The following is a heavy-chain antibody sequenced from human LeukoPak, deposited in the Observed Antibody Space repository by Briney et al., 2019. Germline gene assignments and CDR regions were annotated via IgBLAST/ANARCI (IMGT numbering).Heavy chain of an antibody. CDR2: ISSSSSYI. V-gene: IGHV3-21*01. CDR1: GFTFSSYS. CDR3: ARDIDYYGSGSYQSNLQLIDY. D-gene: IGHD3-10*01. J-gene: IGHJ4*02. Sequence: KPGGSLRLSCAASGFTFSSYSMNWVRQAPGKGLEWVSSISSSSSYINYADSVKGRFTISRDNAKNSLYLQMNSLRAEDTAVYYCARDIDYYGSGSYQSNLQLIDYWGQGTLVTVSS.